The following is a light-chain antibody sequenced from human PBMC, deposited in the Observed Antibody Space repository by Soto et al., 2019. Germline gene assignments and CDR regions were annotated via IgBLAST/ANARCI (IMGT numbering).Light chain of an antibody. CDR3: QHYGGSPLFT. J-gene: IGKJ3*01. Sequence: EIVLTQSPGTLSLSPGERATLSCRTSQTISSSYIAWYQQKAGQAPRLLIYGASSRATDIPDRFSGSGSGTAFTLTISRLEPEDFAVYYCQHYGGSPLFTFGPGTKVDIK. CDR2: GAS. CDR1: QTISSSY. V-gene: IGKV3-20*01.